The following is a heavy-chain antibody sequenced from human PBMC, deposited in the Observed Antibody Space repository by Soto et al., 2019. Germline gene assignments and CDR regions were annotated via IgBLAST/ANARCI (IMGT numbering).Heavy chain of an antibody. J-gene: IGHJ6*02. Sequence: SETRSLTCAVNGGSLSGYYWSWIRQSPGKGLEWIGEINHRGSSDYNPSLKSRVTISIDASKNHVTLELTSVTAADTAVYYCARSDNRNSLYGVDVWGQGTAVTVSS. CDR1: GGSLSGYY. V-gene: IGHV4-34*01. CDR2: INHRGSS. D-gene: IGHD1-7*01. CDR3: ARSDNRNSLYGVDV.